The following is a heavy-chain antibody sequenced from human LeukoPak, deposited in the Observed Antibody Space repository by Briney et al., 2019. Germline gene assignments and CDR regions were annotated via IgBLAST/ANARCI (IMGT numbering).Heavy chain of an antibody. CDR2: IKQDGSQK. CDR3: TRDFSSGD. Sequence: GGSLRLSCEASGFTLSNYWMTWVRQVPGKGLEWVANIKQDGSQKYYVDSVKGRFTISRDNAKNSLYLQMNSLRAEDTAIYYCTRDFSSGDWGQGTLVTVSS. CDR1: GFTLSNYW. D-gene: IGHD3-3*01. V-gene: IGHV3-7*01. J-gene: IGHJ4*02.